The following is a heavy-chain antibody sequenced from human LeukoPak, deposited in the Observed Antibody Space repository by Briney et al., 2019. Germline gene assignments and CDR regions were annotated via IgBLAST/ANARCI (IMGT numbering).Heavy chain of an antibody. CDR2: ISSSSSYI. CDR3: AREGEDSSSENY. Sequence: PGGSLRLSCAASGFTFSGYSMNWVRQAPGKGLEWVSSISSSSSYIYYADSVKGRFTISRDNAKNSLYLQMNSLRAEDTAVYYCAREGEDSSSENYWGQGTLVTVSS. CDR1: GFTFSGYS. D-gene: IGHD6-13*01. V-gene: IGHV3-21*01. J-gene: IGHJ4*02.